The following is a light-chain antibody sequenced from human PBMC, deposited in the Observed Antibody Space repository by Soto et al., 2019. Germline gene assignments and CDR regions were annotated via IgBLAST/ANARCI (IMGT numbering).Light chain of an antibody. J-gene: IGKJ2*01. V-gene: IGKV3D-15*01. CDR2: GAS. Sequence: EIVMTQSPATLSVSPGERATLSCRASQSVSSSLAWYQHKPGQAPCPLIYGASIRATCIPARFSGSGSGTEFTLTISCLQSEDFAAYSSQQYSHRYTFGQGNKLDIK. CDR3: QQYSHRYT. CDR1: QSVSSS.